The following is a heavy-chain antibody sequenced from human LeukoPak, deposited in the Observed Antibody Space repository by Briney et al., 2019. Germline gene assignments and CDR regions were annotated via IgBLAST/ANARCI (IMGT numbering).Heavy chain of an antibody. CDR3: ARLEVVVVAATRTLGAGFDY. CDR1: GYSFTSYW. CDR2: IYPGDSDT. D-gene: IGHD2-15*01. V-gene: IGHV5-51*01. Sequence: GESLKISCKGSGYSFTSYWIGWVRQMPGKGLEWMGIIYPGDSDTRYSPSFQGQVTISADKSISTAYLQWSSLKASDTAMYYCARLEVVVVAATRTLGAGFDYWGQGTLVTVSS. J-gene: IGHJ4*02.